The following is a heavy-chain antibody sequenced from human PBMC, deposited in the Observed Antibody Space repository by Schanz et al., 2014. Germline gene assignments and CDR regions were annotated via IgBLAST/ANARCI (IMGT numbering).Heavy chain of an antibody. J-gene: IGHJ5*02. CDR1: GFSFSTYW. Sequence: EEQLVESGGGLVQPGGSLRLSCAASGFSFSTYWMSWVRQAPGKGLVWVSRIKSDGSSTSYADSVKGRFTISRDNAKNTLYLQMNSLRAEDTAVYYCARPALWFGDNCFDPWGQGTLVTVSS. CDR2: IKSDGSST. CDR3: ARPALWFGDNCFDP. V-gene: IGHV3-74*02. D-gene: IGHD3-10*01.